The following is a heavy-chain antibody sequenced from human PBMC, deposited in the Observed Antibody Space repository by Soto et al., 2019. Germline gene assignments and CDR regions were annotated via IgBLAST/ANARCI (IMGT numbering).Heavy chain of an antibody. J-gene: IGHJ5*02. CDR3: AREEGGGYDHRWFDP. V-gene: IGHV4-31*03. CDR2: IYYSGSS. D-gene: IGHD5-12*01. CDR1: GGSISSGGYY. Sequence: QVQLQESGPGLVKPSQTLSLTCTVSGGSISSGGYYWSWIRQHPGKGLEWIGYIYYSGSSYYNPSLKSRVTISVDTSKNQFSLKLSSVTAADTAVYYCAREEGGGYDHRWFDPWGQGTLVTVSS.